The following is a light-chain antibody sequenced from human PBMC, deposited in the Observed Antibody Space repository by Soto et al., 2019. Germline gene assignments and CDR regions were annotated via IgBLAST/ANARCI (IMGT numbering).Light chain of an antibody. CDR1: RSVLYSSNNLNY. CDR2: WAS. V-gene: IGKV4-1*01. Sequence: DIVMTQSPDSLAVSLGERATINCKSSRSVLYSSNNLNYLAWYQQKPGQPPKLLMFWASTRESGVPDRFSGSVSGTYFPLPFSSMQAEDVAFYYCQQHYSVPFTFGPGTTVDI. J-gene: IGKJ3*01. CDR3: QQHYSVPFT.